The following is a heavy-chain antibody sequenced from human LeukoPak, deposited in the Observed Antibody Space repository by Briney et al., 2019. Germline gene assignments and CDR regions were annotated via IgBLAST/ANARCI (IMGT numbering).Heavy chain of an antibody. J-gene: IGHJ5*02. D-gene: IGHD5-12*01. CDR2: ISNSGSSI. Sequence: GGSLRLSCAASGFTLSSFEVNWVRQAPGKGLEWISYISNSGSSIYYADSVKGRFIISRDNAKNSLFLQMNSLRAEDTAVYYCARDLYSGYDHRDWFDPWGQGTLVTVSS. V-gene: IGHV3-48*03. CDR1: GFTLSSFE. CDR3: ARDLYSGYDHRDWFDP.